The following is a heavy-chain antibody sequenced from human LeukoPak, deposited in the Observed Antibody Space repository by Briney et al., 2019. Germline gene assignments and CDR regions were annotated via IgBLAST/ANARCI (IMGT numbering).Heavy chain of an antibody. J-gene: IGHJ4*02. CDR1: GYSFTSYW. V-gene: IGHV5-51*01. CDR2: IYHGDSDT. D-gene: IGHD1-26*01. Sequence: GESLKISCKGSGYSFTSYWIGWVRQMPGKGLEWMGIIYHGDSDTRYSPSFQGQVTISADKSISTAYLQWSSLKASDTAVYYCARQCCMVGGTIDYWGQGTLVTVSS. CDR3: ARQCCMVGGTIDY.